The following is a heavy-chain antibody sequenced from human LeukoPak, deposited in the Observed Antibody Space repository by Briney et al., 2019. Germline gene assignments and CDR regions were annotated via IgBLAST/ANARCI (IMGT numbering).Heavy chain of an antibody. CDR1: GGTFSSYA. D-gene: IGHD3-22*01. V-gene: IGHV1-69*05. Sequence: SVKASCKASGGTFSSYAISWVRQAPGQGLEWMGRIIPIFGTANYAQKFQGRVTITTDESTSTAYMELSSLRSEDTAVYYCAREFLTRDSSGYYWTPDYWGQGTLVTVSS. CDR3: AREFLTRDSSGYYWTPDY. CDR2: IIPIFGTA. J-gene: IGHJ4*02.